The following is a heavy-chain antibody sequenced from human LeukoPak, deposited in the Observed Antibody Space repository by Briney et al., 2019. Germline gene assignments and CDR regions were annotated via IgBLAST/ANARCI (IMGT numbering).Heavy chain of an antibody. CDR2: INPNSGGT. D-gene: IGHD4/OR15-4a*01. CDR1: GYSFTGYC. Sequence: ASVKVSCKASGYSFTGYCMHWVRQAPGQGLEWMGWINPNSGGTNCAQKFQGRVSMTRDTSISTAYMELSRLTSDDTAVYYCARDPGADYPYNWFDPRGQGTLVTVSS. J-gene: IGHJ5*02. CDR3: ARDPGADYPYNWFDP. V-gene: IGHV1-2*02.